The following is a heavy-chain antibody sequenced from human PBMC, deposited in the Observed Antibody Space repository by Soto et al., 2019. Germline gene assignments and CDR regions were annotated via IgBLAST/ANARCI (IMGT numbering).Heavy chain of an antibody. CDR3: ARGGVHGGNSRNNLFDP. CDR1: GGTFSSYA. Sequence: QVQLVQSGAEVKKPGSSVKVSCKASGGTFSSYAISWVRQAPGQGLEWMGGIIPIFGTANYAQKFQGRVTITADESTSTAYMELSSLRSEDTAVYYCARGGVHGGNSRNNLFDPWGQGTLVTVSS. D-gene: IGHD2-21*02. CDR2: IIPIFGTA. J-gene: IGHJ5*02. V-gene: IGHV1-69*01.